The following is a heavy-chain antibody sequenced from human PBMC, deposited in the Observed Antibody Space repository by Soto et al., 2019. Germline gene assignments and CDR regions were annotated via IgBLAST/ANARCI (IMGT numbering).Heavy chain of an antibody. Sequence: QDHLVQSGAEVTKPGASAKVSCKASGYTFKNYGINWVRQAPGRGLEWEAWISAYNGDTSYAQHFQGRVTVTTETLTNTAYMELRSLRPDDTAVYFCVLGGLETGYYRDMDYWGQGTLVSVSS. J-gene: IGHJ4*02. CDR1: GYTFKNYG. V-gene: IGHV1-18*04. CDR3: VLGGLETGYYRDMDY. CDR2: ISAYNGDT. D-gene: IGHD3-9*01.